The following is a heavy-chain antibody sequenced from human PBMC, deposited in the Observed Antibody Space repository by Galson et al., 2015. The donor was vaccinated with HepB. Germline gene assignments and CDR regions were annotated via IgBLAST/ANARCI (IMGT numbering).Heavy chain of an antibody. V-gene: IGHV3-21*01. CDR1: GFAFSSYS. Sequence: SLRLSCAASGFAFSSYSMNWVRQAPGKGLEWVSSISSSSSYIYYADSVKGRFTISRDNAKNSLYLQMNSLRAEDTAVYYCARDTSDRSSEWLIHYYYYGMDVWGQGTTVTVSS. CDR3: ARDTSDRSSEWLIHYYYYGMDV. CDR2: ISSSSSYI. J-gene: IGHJ6*02. D-gene: IGHD6-19*01.